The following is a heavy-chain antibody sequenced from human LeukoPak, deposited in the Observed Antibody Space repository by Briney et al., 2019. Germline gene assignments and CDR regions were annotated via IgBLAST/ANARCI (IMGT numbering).Heavy chain of an antibody. D-gene: IGHD4/OR15-4a*01. V-gene: IGHV3-49*03. CDR1: GFTFGDYA. CDR3: TRDRGASRADY. CDR2: IRSKAYGGTT. J-gene: IGHJ4*02. Sequence: GGSLRLSCTASGFTFGDYAMSWFRQAPGKGLEWVGFIRSKAYGGTTEYAASVKGRFTISRDDSKSIAYQQMNSLKTEDTAVYYCTRDRGASRADYWGQGTLVTVSS.